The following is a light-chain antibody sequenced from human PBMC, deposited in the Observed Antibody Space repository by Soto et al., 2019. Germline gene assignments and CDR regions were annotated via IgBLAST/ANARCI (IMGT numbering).Light chain of an antibody. J-gene: IGKJ4*01. V-gene: IGKV3-11*01. CDR2: DAS. Sequence: EIVLTQSPATLSLSPGERATLSCRASQSVTNSLAWYQQKPGQAPRLLVYDASNRATGIPTRFSGSGSGTDFTLSISSLESEDFAVYYCQQRSNWPPTFGGGTKVDIK. CDR3: QQRSNWPPT. CDR1: QSVTNS.